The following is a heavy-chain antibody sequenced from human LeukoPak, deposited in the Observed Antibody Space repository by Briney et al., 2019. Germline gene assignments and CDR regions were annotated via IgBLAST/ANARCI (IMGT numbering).Heavy chain of an antibody. D-gene: IGHD6-6*01. CDR2: ISTYNGNT. CDR1: VYTFTSYS. Sequence: ASVKVSCKASVYTFTSYSINWVRQAPGQGLEWMGWISTYNGNTNYAQKLQGRVTMTTDTSTSTAYMELRGLRSDDTAVYYCAKDRWRDGSSSFDNWGQGTLVTVSS. J-gene: IGHJ4*02. V-gene: IGHV1-18*01. CDR3: AKDRWRDGSSSFDN.